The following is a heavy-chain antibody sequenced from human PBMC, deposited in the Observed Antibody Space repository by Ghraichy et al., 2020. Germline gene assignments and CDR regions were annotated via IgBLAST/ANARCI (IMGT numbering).Heavy chain of an antibody. CDR3: ARDLGGSGEGSEGYYGMDV. CDR1: GYTFTSYG. V-gene: IGHV1-18*04. D-gene: IGHD1-26*01. J-gene: IGHJ6*02. CDR2: ISAYNGNT. Sequence: ASVKVSCKASGYTFTSYGISWVRQAPGQGLEWMGWISAYNGNTNYAQKLQGRVTMTTDTSTSTAYMELRSLRSDDTAVYYCARDLGGSGEGSEGYYGMDVWGQGTTVTVSS.